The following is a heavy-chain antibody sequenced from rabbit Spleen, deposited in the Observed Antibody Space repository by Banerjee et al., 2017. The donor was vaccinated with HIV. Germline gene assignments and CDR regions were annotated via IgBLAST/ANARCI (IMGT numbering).Heavy chain of an antibody. D-gene: IGHD8-1*01. J-gene: IGHJ6*01. V-gene: IGHV1S45*01. Sequence: QEQLVESGGGLVKPEGSLTLTCKASGFSFSDRDVMCWVRQAPGKGLQWIACINVYTGKPVYATWAKGRFTISKTSSTTVTLQMTRLTAADTATYFCARDTASSFSSYGMDLWGPGTLVTVS. CDR1: GFSFSDRDV. CDR3: ARDTASSFSSYGMDL. CDR2: INVYTGKP.